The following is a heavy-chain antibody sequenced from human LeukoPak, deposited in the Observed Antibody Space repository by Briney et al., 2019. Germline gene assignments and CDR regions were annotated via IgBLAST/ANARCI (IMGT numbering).Heavy chain of an antibody. CDR1: GFPFNDYA. V-gene: IGHV3-23*01. CDR2: IGGGGGST. Sequence: GGSLRLSCAASGFPFNDYAMNWVRQAPGKGLEWVSVIGGGGGSTYYADSVKGRFAISRDNSKNTLYPQMNSLRAEDTAVYYCAKGRLLAARPGTDYWGQGTLVTVSS. D-gene: IGHD6-6*01. CDR3: AKGRLLAARPGTDY. J-gene: IGHJ4*02.